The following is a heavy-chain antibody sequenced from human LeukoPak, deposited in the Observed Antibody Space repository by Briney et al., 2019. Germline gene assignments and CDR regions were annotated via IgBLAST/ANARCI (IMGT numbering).Heavy chain of an antibody. CDR1: GGSISSYY. CDR2: IYTTGST. J-gene: IGHJ6*04. CDR3: AGEGHFLDV. Sequence: PSETLSLTCTVSGGSISSYYWSWLRQPAGKGLECLGVIYTTGSTNYNPSLKSRVTVSRDTSKNQFSLKLTSVTAADTAVYYCAGEGHFLDVWGKGTTVTVSS. V-gene: IGHV4-4*07.